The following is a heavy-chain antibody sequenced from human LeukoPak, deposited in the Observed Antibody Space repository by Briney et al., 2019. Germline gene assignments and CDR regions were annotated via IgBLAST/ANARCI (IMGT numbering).Heavy chain of an antibody. CDR1: GGTFSSYA. J-gene: IGHJ5*02. CDR3: ARSRSDFWSGYYSWFDP. V-gene: IGHV1-69*01. Sequence: ASVKVSCKASGGTFSSYAISWMRQAPGQGLEWMGGIIPIFGTANYAQKFQGRVTITADESTSTAYMELSSLRSEDTAVYYCARSRSDFWSGYYSWFDPWGQGTLVTVSS. CDR2: IIPIFGTA. D-gene: IGHD3-3*01.